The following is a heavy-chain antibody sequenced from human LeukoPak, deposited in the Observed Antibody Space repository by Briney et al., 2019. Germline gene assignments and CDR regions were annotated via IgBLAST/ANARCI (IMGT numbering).Heavy chain of an antibody. CDR3: ARGSPPRRNYDSRGYYSYYFDY. V-gene: IGHV1-18*01. CDR1: GYTFTSYG. Sequence: ASVKVSCKASGYTFTSYGISWVRQAPGQGLEGMGWIRVYNGNTNYAQKFQGRVTMTTDTSTSTAHMELRSLRSDDTAVYYCARGSPPRRNYDSRGYYSYYFDYWGQGTLVTVSS. J-gene: IGHJ4*02. D-gene: IGHD3-22*01. CDR2: IRVYNGNT.